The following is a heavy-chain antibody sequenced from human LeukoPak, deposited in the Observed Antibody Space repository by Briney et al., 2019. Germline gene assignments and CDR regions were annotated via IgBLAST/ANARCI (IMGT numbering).Heavy chain of an antibody. J-gene: IGHJ4*02. CDR3: TTVLTYYYDSSGYYPFDY. Sequence: GGSLRLSCAASGFTFSNAWMSWVRQAPGKGLEWVGRIKSKTDGGTTDYAAPVKGRFTISRDDSKNTLYLQMNSLKTEDTAVYYCTTVLTYYYDSSGYYPFDYWGQGTLVTVSS. CDR2: IKSKTDGGTT. CDR1: GFTFSNAW. D-gene: IGHD3-22*01. V-gene: IGHV3-15*01.